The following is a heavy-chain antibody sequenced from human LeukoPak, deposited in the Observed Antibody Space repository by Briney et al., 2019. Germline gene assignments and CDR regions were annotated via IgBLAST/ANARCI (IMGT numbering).Heavy chain of an antibody. Sequence: GASVKVSCKASGGTFSSYAISWVRQAPGQGLEWMGGIIPIFGTANYAQKFQGRVTITTDESTSTAYMELSSLRSEDTAVYYCAREQGLGCSSTSCSNWFDPWGQGTLVTVSS. J-gene: IGHJ5*02. CDR2: IIPIFGTA. CDR3: AREQGLGCSSTSCSNWFDP. D-gene: IGHD2-2*01. CDR1: GGTFSSYA. V-gene: IGHV1-69*05.